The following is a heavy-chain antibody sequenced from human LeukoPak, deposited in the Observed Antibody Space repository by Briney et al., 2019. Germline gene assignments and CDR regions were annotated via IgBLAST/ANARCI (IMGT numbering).Heavy chain of an antibody. CDR3: ARDRVVVPAAFDY. J-gene: IGHJ4*02. CDR1: GYTFIGHY. D-gene: IGHD2-2*01. V-gene: IGHV1-2*02. Sequence: ASVKVSCKASGYTFIGHYMHWVRQAPGQGLEWMGWINPNSGGTNYAQKFQGRVTMTRDTSISTAYMELSRLRSDDTAVYYCARDRVVVPAAFDYWGQGTLVTVSS. CDR2: INPNSGGT.